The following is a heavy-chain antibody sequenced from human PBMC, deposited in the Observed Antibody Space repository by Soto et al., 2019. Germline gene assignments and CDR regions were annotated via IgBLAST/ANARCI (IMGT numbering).Heavy chain of an antibody. CDR2: IYSSGNT. CDR1: GASVSSGDYY. CDR3: ARRVTGGGERFDP. D-gene: IGHD7-27*01. V-gene: IGHV4-30-4*01. Sequence: QVQLQVSGPGLVEPSQTLSLTCTVSGASVSSGDYYWTWIRQPPGKDLEWIGYIYSSGNTNYNPSIRSRVTMAKDTSKNQFSLKLSSVTAADTAVYYCARRVTGGGERFDPWGQGTLVADSS. J-gene: IGHJ5*02.